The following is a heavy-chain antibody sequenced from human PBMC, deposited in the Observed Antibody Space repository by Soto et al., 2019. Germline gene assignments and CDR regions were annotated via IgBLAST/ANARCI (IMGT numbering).Heavy chain of an antibody. J-gene: IGHJ4*02. V-gene: IGHV1-2*06. CDR3: ATLKQPPNGIDF. Sequence: ASVKVSCKASGYTFTAYFLYWVRQAPGQGLEWVGRINPKSGDTNSAQKFQGRVTLTRDTSISTAYMELSSLKSDDTAFYYCATLKQPPNGIDFWGQGTLVTVPS. CDR1: GYTFTAYF. D-gene: IGHD2-8*01. CDR2: INPKSGDT.